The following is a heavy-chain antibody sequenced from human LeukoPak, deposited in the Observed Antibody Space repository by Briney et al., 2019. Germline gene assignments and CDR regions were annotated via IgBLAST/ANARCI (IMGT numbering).Heavy chain of an antibody. CDR1: GFPVNKYE. Sequence: QPGGSLRLSCAASGFPVNKYEMHWVRQAPGKGREGVSYIDAGATSTNYADSVWGRFTLSRDNAQNSVHLQMNSLRDEDTAVYYCVRGRLLRSTKYFDYWGQGTLVTVSS. CDR2: IDAGATST. J-gene: IGHJ4*02. D-gene: IGHD2-21*02. V-gene: IGHV3-48*03. CDR3: VRGRLLRSTKYFDY.